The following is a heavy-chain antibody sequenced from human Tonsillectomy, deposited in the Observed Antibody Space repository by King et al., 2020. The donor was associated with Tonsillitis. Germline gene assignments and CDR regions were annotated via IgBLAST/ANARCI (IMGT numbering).Heavy chain of an antibody. J-gene: IGHJ6*03. CDR2: IWYDGSSK. CDR1: GFTFSSYA. Sequence: VQLVQSGGGLVQPGGSLRLSCAASGFTFSSYAMSWVRQAPGKGLEWVAVIWYDGSSKYYADSVKGRFTISRDNSKNTLYLQMNSLRAEDTAVYYCARVGEAYYYYMDVWGKGTTVTVSS. V-gene: IGHV3-33*08. D-gene: IGHD1-26*01. CDR3: ARVGEAYYYYMDV.